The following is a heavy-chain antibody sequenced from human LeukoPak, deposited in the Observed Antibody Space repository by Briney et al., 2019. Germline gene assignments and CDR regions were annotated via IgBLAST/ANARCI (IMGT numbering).Heavy chain of an antibody. CDR1: GFTFSNYA. CDR3: AKDLGAMVRGVIKGEIDN. J-gene: IGHJ4*02. D-gene: IGHD3-10*01. V-gene: IGHV3-30*18. Sequence: GGSLRLSCAASGFTFSNYAMNWVRQAPGKGLEWVAVISYDGTNKYYADSVKGRFTISRDNSKNTLYLQMNSLRAEDTAVYYCAKDLGAMVRGVIKGEIDNWGQGTLVTVSS. CDR2: ISYDGTNK.